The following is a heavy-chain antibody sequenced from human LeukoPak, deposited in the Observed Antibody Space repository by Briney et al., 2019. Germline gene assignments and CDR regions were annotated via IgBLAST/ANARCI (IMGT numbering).Heavy chain of an antibody. Sequence: GGSLRLSRAASGFTFSSYWMHWVRQAPGKGLVWVSCINSEGSSTSYVDSVKGRFTISRDNAKNTLYLQMNSLRAEDTGVYYCVRETYSVFDPWGQGTLVTVSS. CDR1: GFTFSSYW. D-gene: IGHD4-11*01. J-gene: IGHJ5*01. CDR2: INSEGSST. CDR3: VRETYSVFDP. V-gene: IGHV3-74*01.